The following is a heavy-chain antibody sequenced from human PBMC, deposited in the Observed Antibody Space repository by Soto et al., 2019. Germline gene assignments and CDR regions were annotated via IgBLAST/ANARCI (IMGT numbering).Heavy chain of an antibody. V-gene: IGHV4-59*08. D-gene: IGHD5-12*01. J-gene: IGHJ4*02. CDR1: DGSISSYY. Sequence: SETLSLTCTVSDGSISSYYWSWIRQPPGKGLECIGYISYSGSTKYNPSLKNRVIISVDTSKIQFSLKLSSVTAADTAVYYCARHRNWLQSPTYLDLWGPGTLVTVSS. CDR3: ARHRNWLQSPTYLDL. CDR2: ISYSGST.